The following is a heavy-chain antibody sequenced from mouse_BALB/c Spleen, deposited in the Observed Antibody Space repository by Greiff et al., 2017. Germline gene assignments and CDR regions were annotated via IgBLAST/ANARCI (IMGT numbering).Heavy chain of an antibody. V-gene: IGHV10-1*02. CDR1: GFTFNTYA. J-gene: IGHJ3*01. Sequence: EVKLVESGGGLVQPKGSLKLSCAASGFTFNTYAMNWVRQAPGKGLEWVARIRSKSNNYATYYADSVKDRFTISRDDSQSMLYLQMNNLKTEDTAMYYCVRHGGYYVGFAYWGQGTLVTVSA. CDR3: VRHGGYYVGFAY. CDR2: IRSKSNNYAT. D-gene: IGHD2-3*01.